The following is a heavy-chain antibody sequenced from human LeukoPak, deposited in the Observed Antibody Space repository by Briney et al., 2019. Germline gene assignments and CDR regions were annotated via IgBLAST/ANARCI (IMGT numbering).Heavy chain of an antibody. J-gene: IGHJ4*02. CDR3: ARVRSGSYYGLDY. CDR1: GFTYSSHT. CDR2: ISSNGGST. Sequence: GGSLRLSCAASGFTYSSHTMHWVRQAPGKGLEYVSAISSNGGSTYYANSVKGRFTISRDNSKNTVYLQMGSLRTEDMAVYYCARVRSGSYYGLDYWGQGTLVTVSS. V-gene: IGHV3-64*01. D-gene: IGHD1-26*01.